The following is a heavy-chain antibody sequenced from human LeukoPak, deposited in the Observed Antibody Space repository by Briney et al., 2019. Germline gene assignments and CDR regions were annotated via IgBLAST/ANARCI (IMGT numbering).Heavy chain of an antibody. Sequence: SGTLSLTCAVSGDSMSSIDWWSWVRQPPGKGLEWIGEIHHTGSTNYNPSLKSRVTISVDTSKNQFSLKLSSVTAADTAVYYCASAMIVVVITSPIFAFDIWGQGTMVTVSS. CDR3: ASAMIVVVITSPIFAFDI. J-gene: IGHJ3*02. D-gene: IGHD3-22*01. CDR1: GDSMSSIDW. V-gene: IGHV4-4*02. CDR2: IHHTGST.